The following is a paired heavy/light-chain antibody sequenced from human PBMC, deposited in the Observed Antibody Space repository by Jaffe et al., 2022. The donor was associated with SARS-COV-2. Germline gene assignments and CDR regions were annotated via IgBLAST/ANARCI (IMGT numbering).Heavy chain of an antibody. CDR3: VKDLLCWLD. Sequence: EVHLLESGGNLVQPGGSLRLSCAASGFNFGISAMSWVRQAPGEGLEWVSGITASGYETHYADSVKGRFIIFRDNSKNTLYLQMNSLRVEDTAIYYCVKDLLCWLDWGQGTLVTVSS. D-gene: IGHD6-19*01. J-gene: IGHJ4*02. V-gene: IGHV3-23*01. CDR1: GFNFGISA. CDR2: ITASGYET.
Light chain of an antibody. J-gene: IGKJ1*01. CDR1: QSVSSK. V-gene: IGKV3-15*01. Sequence: DTVMTQSPATLSVSPGERAALSCRASQSVSSKLAWYQQKPGQVPRLLIYAASTRVTDIPARFSGSGSGTEFTLTISSLQSEDFAVYYCQQYSNWPWTFGQGTKVEI. CDR3: QQYSNWPWT. CDR2: AAS.